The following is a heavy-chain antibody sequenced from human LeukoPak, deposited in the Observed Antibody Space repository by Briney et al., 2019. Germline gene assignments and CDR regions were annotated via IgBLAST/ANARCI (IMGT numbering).Heavy chain of an antibody. CDR2: IYYSGST. CDR1: GGSISSGGYY. J-gene: IGHJ3*02. D-gene: IGHD3-22*01. CDR3: ARDSFLYYYDSSGWGAFDI. V-gene: IGHV4-31*03. Sequence: PSETLSLTCTVSGGSISSGGYYWRWIRQHPGKGLEWIGYIYYSGSTYCNPSLKSRVTISVDTSKNQFSLKLSSVTAADTAVYYCARDSFLYYYDSSGWGAFDIWGQGTMVTVSS.